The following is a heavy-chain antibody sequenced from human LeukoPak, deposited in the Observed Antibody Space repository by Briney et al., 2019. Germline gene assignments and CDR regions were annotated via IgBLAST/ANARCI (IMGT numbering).Heavy chain of an antibody. CDR1: GYTFTSYD. CDR3: ARLMITFGGTYREAY. V-gene: IGHV1-8*03. Sequence: GASVKVSCKASGYTFTSYDINWVRQATGQGLEWMGCMNPNSGNTGYAQKFQGRVTITRNTSISTAYMELSSLRSEDTAVYYCARLMITFGGTYREAYWGQGTLVTVSS. CDR2: MNPNSGNT. J-gene: IGHJ4*02. D-gene: IGHD3-16*01.